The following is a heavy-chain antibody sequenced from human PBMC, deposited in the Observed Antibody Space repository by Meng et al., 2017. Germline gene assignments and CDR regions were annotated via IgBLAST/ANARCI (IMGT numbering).Heavy chain of an antibody. D-gene: IGHD2-2*01. CDR3: AKDPRLIVVVPADFDY. CDR2: ISSSGSTI. V-gene: IGHV3-48*03. CDR1: GFAFSSYE. Sequence: GESLKISCAASGFAFSSYEMNWVRQAPGKGLEWVSYISSSGSTIYYADSVKGRFTISRDNSKNSLYLQMNSLRAEDTAVYYCAKDPRLIVVVPADFDYWGQGTLVTVSS. J-gene: IGHJ4*02.